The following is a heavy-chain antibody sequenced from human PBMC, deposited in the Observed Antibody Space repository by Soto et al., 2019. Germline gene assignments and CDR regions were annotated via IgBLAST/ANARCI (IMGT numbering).Heavy chain of an antibody. D-gene: IGHD3-3*01. Sequence: ASVKVSCRVSGYTLPDLSMHWVRQAPGKRLEWLGDFDPEDGETIYAQKFQGRVTITEYTSTDTAYMELSSLRSEDTAVYYRATEITIFGVVKAAFGIWGQGTRVTVSS. J-gene: IGHJ3*02. V-gene: IGHV1-24*01. CDR3: ATEITIFGVVKAAFGI. CDR2: FDPEDGET. CDR1: GYTLPDLS.